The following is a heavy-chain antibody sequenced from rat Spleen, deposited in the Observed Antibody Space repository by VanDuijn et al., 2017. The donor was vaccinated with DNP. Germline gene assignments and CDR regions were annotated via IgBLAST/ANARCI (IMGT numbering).Heavy chain of an antibody. D-gene: IGHD1-4*01. CDR2: IISDGSRT. V-gene: IGHV5S10*01. Sequence: EVRLVESGGGLVQPGRSLKLSCAASGFTLNNYNMAWVRQAPKKGLEWVATIISDGSRTYYRDSVKGRFTISRDNAKSTLYLQMDSLRSEDTATYYCTTGAGSPWGQGTSVTVSS. CDR1: GFTLNNYN. CDR3: TTGAGSP. J-gene: IGHJ4*01.